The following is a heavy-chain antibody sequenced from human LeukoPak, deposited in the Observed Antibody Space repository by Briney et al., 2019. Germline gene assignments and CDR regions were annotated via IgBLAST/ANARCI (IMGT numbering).Heavy chain of an antibody. V-gene: IGHV4-34*01. Sequence: SETLSLTCTVSGGSTSSYYRGWIRPPPGNGLEWIGEINHSGSTNYNPSLKSRVTISVDTSKNQFSLKRSSVTAADTAVYYCARTSVGMVRGVIDYWGQGTLVTVSS. J-gene: IGHJ4*02. CDR1: GGSTSSYY. CDR2: INHSGST. D-gene: IGHD3-10*01. CDR3: ARTSVGMVRGVIDY.